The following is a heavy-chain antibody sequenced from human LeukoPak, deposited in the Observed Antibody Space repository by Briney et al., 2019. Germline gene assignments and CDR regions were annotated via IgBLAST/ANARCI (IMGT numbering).Heavy chain of an antibody. V-gene: IGHV4-59*01. CDR3: ARVNRLPNRFDP. Sequence: PSETLSLTCTVSGGSISSYYWSWIRQPPGKGLEWIGYIYYSGSTNYNPSLKSRVTISVDTSKNQFSLKLSSVTAADTAVYYCARVNRLPNRFDPWGQGTLVTVSS. J-gene: IGHJ5*02. D-gene: IGHD6-25*01. CDR1: GGSISSYY. CDR2: IYYSGST.